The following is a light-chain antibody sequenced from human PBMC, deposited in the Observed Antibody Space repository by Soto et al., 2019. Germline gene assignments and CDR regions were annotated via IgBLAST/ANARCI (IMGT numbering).Light chain of an antibody. V-gene: IGKV1-5*01. Sequence: WYQLKQGKAPKLLIFDASTLERGVPSRFSGSGSGTEFTLTISTLQHDDFETYYCQQYTSYSRTCGQGTTGDIK. CDR2: DAS. CDR3: QQYTSYSRT. J-gene: IGKJ1*01.